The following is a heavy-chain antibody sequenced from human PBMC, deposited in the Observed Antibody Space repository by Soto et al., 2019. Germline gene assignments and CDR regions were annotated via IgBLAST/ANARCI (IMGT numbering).Heavy chain of an antibody. V-gene: IGHV4-31*03. CDR2: IYYTGNT. D-gene: IGHD3-10*01. CDR1: GGSVSSGSYY. J-gene: IGHJ4*02. Sequence: SETLSLTCTVSGGSVSSGSYYWSWIRQHPGRGLEWIGYIYYTGNTYYNPSLKSRLAISVDTSKNQFSLKLTSVTAADTAVYYGARDPRHPYYHAQWGQGNLVTVYS. CDR3: ARDPRHPYYHAQ.